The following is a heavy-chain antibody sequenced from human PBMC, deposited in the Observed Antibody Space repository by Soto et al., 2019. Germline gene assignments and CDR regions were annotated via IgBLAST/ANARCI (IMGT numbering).Heavy chain of an antibody. D-gene: IGHD1-1*01. J-gene: IGHJ4*02. CDR2: INKSGGST. CDR3: AKDPPTTGTTFDD. Sequence: GGSLRLSCAASGFTFSSFAMSWVRQAPGKGLEWVSTINKSGGSTYHADSVKGRFTISRDNPNNRLFLQINGLRAEDTAVYYCAKDPPTTGTTFDDWGRGTLVTFSS. CDR1: GFTFSSFA. V-gene: IGHV3-23*01.